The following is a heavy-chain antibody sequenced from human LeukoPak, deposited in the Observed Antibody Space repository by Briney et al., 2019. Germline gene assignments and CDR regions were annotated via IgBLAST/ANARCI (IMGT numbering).Heavy chain of an antibody. Sequence: GGSLRLSCAASGFTFSSYAMSWVRQAPGKGLEWVSAISGSGGSTYYADSVKGRFTISRDNSKNTLYLQMNSLRAEDTAVYYCARVSTAVDYGDYRRDLDYWGQGTLVTVSS. V-gene: IGHV3-23*01. D-gene: IGHD4-17*01. CDR1: GFTFSSYA. CDR2: ISGSGGST. CDR3: ARVSTAVDYGDYRRDLDY. J-gene: IGHJ4*02.